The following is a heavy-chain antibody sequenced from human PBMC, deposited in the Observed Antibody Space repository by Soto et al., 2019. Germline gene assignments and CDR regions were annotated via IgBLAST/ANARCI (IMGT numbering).Heavy chain of an antibody. CDR3: ARGAEDGSWFSNCGMDV. CDR2: IYYSGST. J-gene: IGHJ6*02. D-gene: IGHD6-13*01. CDR1: GGSISSYY. V-gene: IGHV4-59*01. Sequence: SETLSLTCTVSGGSISSYYWSWIRQPPGKGLEWIGYIYYSGSTNYNPSLKSRVTISVDTSKNQFSLKLSSVTAADTAVYYCARGAEDGSWFSNCGMDVWGQGTTVTVSS.